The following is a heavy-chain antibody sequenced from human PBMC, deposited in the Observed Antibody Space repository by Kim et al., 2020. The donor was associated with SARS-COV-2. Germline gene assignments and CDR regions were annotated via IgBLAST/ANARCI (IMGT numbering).Heavy chain of an antibody. CDR3: ARAGSDPKPDYYDSSRVDY. CDR2: INHSGST. D-gene: IGHD3-22*01. V-gene: IGHV4-34*01. Sequence: SETLSLTCAVYGGSFSGYYWSWIRQPPGKGLEWIGEINHSGSTNYNPSLKSRVTISVDTSKNQFSLKLSSVTAADTAVYYCARAGSDPKPDYYDSSRVDYWGQGTLVTVSS. CDR1: GGSFSGYY. J-gene: IGHJ4*02.